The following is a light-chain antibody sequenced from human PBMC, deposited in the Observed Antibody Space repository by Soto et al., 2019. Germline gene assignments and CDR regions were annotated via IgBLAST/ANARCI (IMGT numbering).Light chain of an antibody. CDR3: QQYRTSPIT. V-gene: IGKV3-20*01. Sequence: ETVLTQSPGTLYLSPGERATLSCRASQSITNNYLAWYQQKPGQAPRVLIYGASSRVTGIPDRFSGSGSGTDFTRTISRLEPEDFAVYYWQQYRTSPITFGQGTRLEIK. CDR2: GAS. J-gene: IGKJ5*01. CDR1: QSITNNY.